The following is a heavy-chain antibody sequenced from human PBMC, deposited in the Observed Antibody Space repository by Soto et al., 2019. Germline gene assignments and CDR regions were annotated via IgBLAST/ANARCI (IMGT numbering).Heavy chain of an antibody. CDR1: GFTFADYA. J-gene: IGHJ4*02. Sequence: GGSLRLSCTPSGFTFADYAMSWFRQAPGKGLEWVGFIRSKAYGGTTEYAASVRGRFTISRDDSKSIAYLQMVSLKTEDTAVYYCTRVPYWGQGALVTVSS. CDR3: TRVPY. V-gene: IGHV3-49*03. CDR2: IRSKAYGGTT.